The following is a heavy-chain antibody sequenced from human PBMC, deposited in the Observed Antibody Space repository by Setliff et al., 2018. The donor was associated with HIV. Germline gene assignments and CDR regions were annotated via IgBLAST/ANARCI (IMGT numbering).Heavy chain of an antibody. CDR2: IYWSGLT. D-gene: IGHD5-18*01. J-gene: IGHJ4*02. CDR1: SGSVSRSDYY. CDR3: VRHGGVRIQRRTGIDY. Sequence: SETLSLTCTVSSGSVSRSDYYWGWIRQTPGKGLEWIGSIYWSGLTFYNPSLKSRVTISVDTSENQFSLKLSSVTAADTAVYYCVRHGGVRIQRRTGIDYWGQGTLVTVSS. V-gene: IGHV4-39*01.